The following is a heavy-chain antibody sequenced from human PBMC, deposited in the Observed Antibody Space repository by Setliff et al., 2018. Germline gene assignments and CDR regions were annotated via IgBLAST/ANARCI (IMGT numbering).Heavy chain of an antibody. Sequence: SLRLSCAASGFTFSTYRMHWVRQAPGKGLEWVAVIWGDGGTKYHADSVKGRFTISRDNSKNTLYLQMNSLRPEDTAVYYCARTCSGSGCYAGLESWGHGTPVTVSS. D-gene: IGHD2-15*01. V-gene: IGHV3-33*08. CDR2: IWGDGGTK. CDR1: GFTFSTYR. J-gene: IGHJ5*01. CDR3: ARTCSGSGCYAGLES.